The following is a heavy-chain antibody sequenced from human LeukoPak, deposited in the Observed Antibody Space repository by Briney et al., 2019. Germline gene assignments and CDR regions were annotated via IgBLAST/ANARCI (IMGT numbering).Heavy chain of an antibody. V-gene: IGHV1-2*02. Sequence: GASVKVSCKASGYTFTGYYMHWVRQAPGQGLEWMGWINPNSGGTNYAQKFQGRVTMTRDTSISTAYMELSRLRSDDTAVYYCARESIVVVPAAKTCYYFDYWGQGTLVTVSS. CDR2: INPNSGGT. J-gene: IGHJ4*02. D-gene: IGHD2-2*01. CDR3: ARESIVVVPAAKTCYYFDY. CDR1: GYTFTGYY.